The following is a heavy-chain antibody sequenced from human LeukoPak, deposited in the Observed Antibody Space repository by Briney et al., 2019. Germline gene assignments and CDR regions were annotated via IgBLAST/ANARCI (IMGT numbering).Heavy chain of an antibody. Sequence: GASVKVSCKASGYTFTSYDINWVRQATGQGLEWMGWMNPNSGNTGYAQKFQGRVTMTRNTSISTAYMELSSLRSEDTAVYYCARGLGYSSGWFPEYYFDYWGQGTLVTVSS. CDR1: GYTFTSYD. D-gene: IGHD6-19*01. CDR3: ARGLGYSSGWFPEYYFDY. V-gene: IGHV1-8*01. J-gene: IGHJ4*02. CDR2: MNPNSGNT.